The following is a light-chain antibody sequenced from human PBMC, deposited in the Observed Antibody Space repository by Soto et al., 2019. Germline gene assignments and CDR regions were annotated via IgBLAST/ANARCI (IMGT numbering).Light chain of an antibody. V-gene: IGKV1-39*01. CDR3: QQRSDWPPIT. CDR2: AAS. Sequence: DIQMTQSPSSLSASVGDRVTITCRASQGISTYLNWYQQKPGKAPKVLIYAASSLQTGVPSRFSGSGSGTDFTLTISSLDPEDFAVYYCQQRSDWPPITFRQGTRLEIK. CDR1: QGISTY. J-gene: IGKJ5*01.